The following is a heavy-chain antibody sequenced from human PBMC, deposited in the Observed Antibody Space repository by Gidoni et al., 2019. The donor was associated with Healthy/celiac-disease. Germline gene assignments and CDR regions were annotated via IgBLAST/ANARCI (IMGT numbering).Heavy chain of an antibody. D-gene: IGHD3-22*01. V-gene: IGHV3-23*01. CDR2: ISGSGGST. CDR3: AKSSSSGYDAFDI. Sequence: EVQLLESGGGLVQSGGSLILSCADPGFTFSTYAMRGDGQAPGKGVGWVSAISGSGGSTCYADSVKGRFTISRDNAKNTLYLQMNSLRAEDTAVYYCAKSSSSGYDAFDIWGQGTMVTVSS. CDR1: GFTFSTYA. J-gene: IGHJ3*02.